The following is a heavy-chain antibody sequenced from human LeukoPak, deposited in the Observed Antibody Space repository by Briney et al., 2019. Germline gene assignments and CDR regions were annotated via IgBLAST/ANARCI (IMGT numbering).Heavy chain of an antibody. J-gene: IGHJ5*02. CDR2: LSNSGGSGGST. Sequence: GGSLRLSCAASGFTFSTYAMSWVRQAPGKGLEWVSALSNSGGSGGSTYYADSVKGRFTISRDNAKNSLYLQMNSLRAEDTAVYYCARVKYIVGARGGLFVPWGQGTLVTVSS. CDR3: ARVKYIVGARGGLFVP. V-gene: IGHV3-23*01. CDR1: GFTFSTYA. D-gene: IGHD1-26*01.